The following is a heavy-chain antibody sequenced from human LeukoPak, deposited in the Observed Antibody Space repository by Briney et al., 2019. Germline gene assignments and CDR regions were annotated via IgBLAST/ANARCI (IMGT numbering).Heavy chain of an antibody. CDR1: GFTVSSNY. Sequence: PGGSLRLSCAASGFTVSSNYMSWVRQAPGKGLKCVSVIYSGDGGTYYADSVKGRFTISRDNSKNTLYLQMTSLRAEDTAVYYCAKTGLHSSWTAFDYWGRGTLVTVSS. CDR3: AKTGLHSSWTAFDY. D-gene: IGHD6-13*01. J-gene: IGHJ4*02. V-gene: IGHV3-66*02. CDR2: IYSGDGGT.